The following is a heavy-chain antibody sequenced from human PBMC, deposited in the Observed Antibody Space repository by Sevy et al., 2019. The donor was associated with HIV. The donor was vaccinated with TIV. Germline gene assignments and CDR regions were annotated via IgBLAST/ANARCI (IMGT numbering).Heavy chain of an antibody. Sequence: GGSLRLSCAASGFTFSSYGMHWVRQAPGKGLEWVALIWYDGTNKYYADSVKGRFTNSRDNSKNTLHLQMNSLRAEDTAVNYCASGAYYYASRSQNFDYWGPGTLVTVSS. CDR2: IWYDGTNK. CDR1: GFTFSSYG. J-gene: IGHJ4*02. CDR3: ASGAYYYASRSQNFDY. D-gene: IGHD3-10*01. V-gene: IGHV3-33*01.